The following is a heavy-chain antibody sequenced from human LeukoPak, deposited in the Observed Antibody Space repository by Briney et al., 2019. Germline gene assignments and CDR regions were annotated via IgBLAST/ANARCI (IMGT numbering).Heavy chain of an antibody. CDR1: GGSISSSSYY. D-gene: IGHD6-6*01. Sequence: SETLSLTCTVSGGSISSSSYYWGWIRQPPGKGLEWIGSIYYSGSTYYNPSLKSRVTISVDTSKNQFSLKLSSVTAADTAVYYCARDSSFRYWGQGTLVTVSS. CDR3: ARDSSFRY. V-gene: IGHV4-39*01. CDR2: IYYSGST. J-gene: IGHJ4*02.